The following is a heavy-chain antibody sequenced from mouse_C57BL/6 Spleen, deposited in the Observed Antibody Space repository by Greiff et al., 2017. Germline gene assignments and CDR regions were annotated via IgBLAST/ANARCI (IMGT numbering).Heavy chain of an antibody. CDR3: ARGDSSGYRLYARDY. V-gene: IGHV1-18*01. CDR2: INPNNGGT. J-gene: IGHJ4*01. Sequence: EVQLQQSGPELVKPGASVKIPCKASGYTFTDYNMDWVKQSHGKSLEWIGDINPNNGGTIYNQKFKGKATLTVDKSSSTAYMELRSLTSEDTAVYYCARGDSSGYRLYARDYWGQGTSVTVSS. D-gene: IGHD3-2*02. CDR1: GYTFTDYN.